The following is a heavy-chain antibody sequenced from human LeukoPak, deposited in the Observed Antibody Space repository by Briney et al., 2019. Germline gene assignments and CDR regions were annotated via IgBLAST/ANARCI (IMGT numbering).Heavy chain of an antibody. CDR1: GGSISSGDYY. CDR3: ARDCVSSSWTLEYYYGMDV. Sequence: PSQTLSLTCTVSGGSISSGDYYWGWIRQPPGKGLEWIGSIYHSGSTHYNPSLKSRVTISVDTSKNQFSLKLSSVTAADTAVYYCARDCVSSSWTLEYYYGMDVWGQGTTVTVSS. J-gene: IGHJ6*02. V-gene: IGHV4-39*07. D-gene: IGHD6-13*01. CDR2: IYHSGST.